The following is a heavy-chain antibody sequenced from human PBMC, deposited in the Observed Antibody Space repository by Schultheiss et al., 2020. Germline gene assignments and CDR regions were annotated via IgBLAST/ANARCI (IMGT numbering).Heavy chain of an antibody. J-gene: IGHJ4*02. CDR3: VKGGDYTYGYGGNFDS. CDR1: GFTVSSNY. D-gene: IGHD5-18*01. V-gene: IGHV3-53*05. Sequence: GGSLRLSCAASGFTVSSNYMSWVRQAPGKGLEWVSAITETGGSRYYADSVKGRFTISRDNSKNTLYLQMGSLRAADTAVYFCVKGGDYTYGYGGNFDSWGQGTLVTFSS. CDR2: TETGGSR.